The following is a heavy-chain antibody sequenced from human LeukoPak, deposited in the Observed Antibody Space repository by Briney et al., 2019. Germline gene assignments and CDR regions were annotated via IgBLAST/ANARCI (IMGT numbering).Heavy chain of an antibody. D-gene: IGHD3-22*01. V-gene: IGHV4-39*01. Sequence: SETLSLTCTVSGGSISSSSYYWGWIRQPPGKGLEWIGCIYYTGSTYYNPSLKSRVTISVDTSKNQFSLKLSSVTAADTAVYYCARHLGYDSSGYYPGGVLDYWGQGTLVTVSS. CDR3: ARHLGYDSSGYYPGGVLDY. CDR2: IYYTGST. CDR1: GGSISSSSYY. J-gene: IGHJ4*02.